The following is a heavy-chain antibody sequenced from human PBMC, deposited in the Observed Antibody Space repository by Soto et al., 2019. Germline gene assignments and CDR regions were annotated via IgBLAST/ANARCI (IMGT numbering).Heavy chain of an antibody. V-gene: IGHV3-74*01. Sequence: GGSLTLSCAASGFTFRSYWMYWVRQAQGKGLVWVSGISSDGSVTNYADSVKGRFTITRDNAKNTLYMQMTSLRAADTAVYFCARGGGDAQSYYYYYAMDVWGQGTTVTVSS. CDR2: ISSDGSVT. CDR3: ARGGGDAQSYYYYYAMDV. J-gene: IGHJ6*02. CDR1: GFTFRSYW. D-gene: IGHD2-21*02.